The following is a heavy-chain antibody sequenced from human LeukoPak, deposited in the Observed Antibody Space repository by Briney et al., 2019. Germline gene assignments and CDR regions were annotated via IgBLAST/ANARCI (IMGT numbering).Heavy chain of an antibody. CDR1: GFTFSIYG. CDR2: ISTSSVTM. D-gene: IGHD1-26*01. V-gene: IGHV3-48*02. Sequence: GGSLRLSCAASGFTFSIYGMTWVRQAPGKGLEWVSYISTSSVTMYYADSVRGRFTISRDNAKNSLYLQMTSLRDEDTAVYYCARCTGDSQSSKDYWGQGTLVTVSS. J-gene: IGHJ4*02. CDR3: ARCTGDSQSSKDY.